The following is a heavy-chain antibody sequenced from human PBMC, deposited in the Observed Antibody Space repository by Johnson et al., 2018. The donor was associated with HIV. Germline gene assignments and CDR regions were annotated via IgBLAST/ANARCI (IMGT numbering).Heavy chain of an antibody. Sequence: QVQLVESGGGVVQPGRSLRLSCAASGFTFSSYGMHWVRQAPGKGLEWVAVIWYDGSNKYYADSVKGRFTISRDNSKNTLYLQMNSLRAEDTAVYYCAKRLTYANARDAFDVWGQGTMVTVSS. D-gene: IGHD3-16*01. CDR3: AKRLTYANARDAFDV. V-gene: IGHV3-33*06. CDR1: GFTFSSYG. J-gene: IGHJ3*01. CDR2: IWYDGSNK.